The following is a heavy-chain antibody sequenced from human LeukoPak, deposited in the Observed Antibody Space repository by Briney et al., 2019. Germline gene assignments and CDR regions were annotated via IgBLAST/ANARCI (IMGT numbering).Heavy chain of an antibody. V-gene: IGHV4-34*01. D-gene: IGHD3-22*01. Sequence: SETLSLTCAVYGGSFSGYYWSWIRQPPGKGLEWTGEINHSGSTNYNPSLKSRVTISVDTSKNQFSLKLSSVTAADTAVYYCARLYYDSSGSWGQGTLVTVSS. CDR2: INHSGST. CDR1: GGSFSGYY. CDR3: ARLYYDSSGS. J-gene: IGHJ5*02.